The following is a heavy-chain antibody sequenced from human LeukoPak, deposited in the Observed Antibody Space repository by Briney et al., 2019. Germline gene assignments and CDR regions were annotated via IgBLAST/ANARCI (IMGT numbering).Heavy chain of an antibody. Sequence: GGSLRLSCAASGFTFGSSWMIWVRQAPGKGLEWGSYISSSSSYTNYADSVKGRFTIPRDNAKNSLYLQMNSLRAEDTAVYYCARHTSGGPRRSWFDPWGQGTLVTVSS. CDR1: GFTFGSSW. CDR2: ISSSSSYT. CDR3: ARHTSGGPRRSWFDP. J-gene: IGHJ5*02. D-gene: IGHD3-10*01. V-gene: IGHV3-11*06.